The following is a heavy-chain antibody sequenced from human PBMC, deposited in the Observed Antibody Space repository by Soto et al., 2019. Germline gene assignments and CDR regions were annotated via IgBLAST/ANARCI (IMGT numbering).Heavy chain of an antibody. CDR3: DRDVWRFGELLYPFDY. CDR2: IYYSGST. D-gene: IGHD3-10*01. V-gene: IGHV4-30-4*01. Sequence: QVQLQESGPGLVKPSQTLSLTCTVSGGSIRSGDYYCSWIRQPPGKGLEWIGYIYYSGSTYYNPSLNSRLTISVDTSKNQFSLKLSSVTAADTAVYYCDRDVWRFGELLYPFDYWGQGTLVTVSS. CDR1: GGSIRSGDYY. J-gene: IGHJ4*02.